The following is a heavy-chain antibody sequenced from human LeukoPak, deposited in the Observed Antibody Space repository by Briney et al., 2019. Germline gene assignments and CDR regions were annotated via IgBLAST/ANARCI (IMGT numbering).Heavy chain of an antibody. CDR1: GYTFTSYY. Sequence: ASVKVSCKASGYTFTSYYMHWVRQAPGQGLEWMGIINPSGGSTSYAQKFQGRVTMTRDTSTSTVYMELSSLRSEDTAVYYCARGSHLLTGYSVFDIWGQGTMVTVSS. J-gene: IGHJ3*02. CDR3: ARGSHLLTGYSVFDI. V-gene: IGHV1-46*03. D-gene: IGHD3-9*01. CDR2: INPSGGST.